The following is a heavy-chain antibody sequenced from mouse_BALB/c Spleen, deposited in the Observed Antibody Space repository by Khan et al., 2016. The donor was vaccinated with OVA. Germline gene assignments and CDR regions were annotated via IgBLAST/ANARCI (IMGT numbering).Heavy chain of an antibody. CDR1: GYSITSDYA. CDR2: ISYSGRT. V-gene: IGHV3-2*02. CDR3: AMRRSY. J-gene: IGHJ3*01. Sequence: QLEESGPGLVKPSQSLSLTCTVTGYSITSDYAWNWIRQFPGNKLEWMGYISYSGRTSYNPSLKSRISVTRDTSQNQFFLQLNSVTTEDTATYYCAMRRSYWGQGTLVTVSA.